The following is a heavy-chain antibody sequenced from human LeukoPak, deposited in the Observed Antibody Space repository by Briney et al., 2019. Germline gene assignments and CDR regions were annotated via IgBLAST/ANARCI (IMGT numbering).Heavy chain of an antibody. CDR3: ARDLVSYKSFDY. Sequence: PGGSLRLSCAASGFTFSSYSMNWVRQAPGKGLEWVSSISSSSSYIYYADSVKGRFTISRDNAKNSLYLQMNSLRAEDTAVYHCARDLVSYKSFDYWGQGTLVTVSS. J-gene: IGHJ4*02. CDR2: ISSSSSYI. D-gene: IGHD2-8*01. V-gene: IGHV3-21*01. CDR1: GFTFSSYS.